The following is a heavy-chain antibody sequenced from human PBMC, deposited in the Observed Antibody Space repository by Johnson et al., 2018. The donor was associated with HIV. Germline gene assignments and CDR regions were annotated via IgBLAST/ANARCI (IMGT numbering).Heavy chain of an antibody. J-gene: IGHJ3*02. CDR1: GFTFSSYA. CDR3: ARDQEGFYDSVFDI. V-gene: IGHV3-23*04. CDR2: ISCSGGST. Sequence: QLVESGGGLVQPGGSLRLSCAASGFTFSSYAMSWVRQAPGKGLEWVSAISCSGGSTYYADSVKGRFTISRDNAKNSLYLQMNSLRAEDTALYFCARDQEGFYDSVFDIWGQGTMVTVSS. D-gene: IGHD3-3*01.